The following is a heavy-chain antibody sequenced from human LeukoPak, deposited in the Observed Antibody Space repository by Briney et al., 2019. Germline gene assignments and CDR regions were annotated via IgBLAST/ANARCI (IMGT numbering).Heavy chain of an antibody. J-gene: IGHJ6*02. V-gene: IGHV4-4*07. CDR1: GGSISSYY. Sequence: PSETLSLTCTVSGGSISSYYWSWIRQPAGKGLEWLGRFYTSGYTNYNPPLKSRVTMSVDRSKNQFSLKLSSVTAADTAVYYCARGDSNIVASMDVWGQGTTVTVSS. CDR2: FYTSGYT. CDR3: ARGDSNIVASMDV. D-gene: IGHD2-15*01.